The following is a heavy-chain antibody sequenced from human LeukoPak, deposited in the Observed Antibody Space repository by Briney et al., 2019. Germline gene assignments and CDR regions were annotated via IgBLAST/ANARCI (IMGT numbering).Heavy chain of an antibody. Sequence: GGSLRLSCAASGFTFCDYYMSSTRPAPGEGLEWVSHVTSSGSTIYYADSVKGRFTISRDNAKNSLYLQMNSLRAEDTAVYDCAREYGVPYNWFDPWGQGTLVTVSS. J-gene: IGHJ5*02. CDR2: VTSSGSTI. D-gene: IGHD4-17*01. CDR1: GFTFCDYY. V-gene: IGHV3-11*01. CDR3: AREYGVPYNWFDP.